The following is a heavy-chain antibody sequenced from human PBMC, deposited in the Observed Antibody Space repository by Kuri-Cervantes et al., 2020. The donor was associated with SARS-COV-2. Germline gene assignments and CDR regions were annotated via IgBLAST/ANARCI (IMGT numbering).Heavy chain of an antibody. J-gene: IGHJ6*03. CDR1: GFTFSSYA. CDR3: ARDRTTNYDFWSGYYDYYYYYMDV. CDR2: ISSNGGST. V-gene: IGHV3-64*01. Sequence: GESLKISCAASGFTFSSYAMHWVRQAPGKGLEYVSAISSNGGSTYYANSVKGRFTISRDNSKNSLYLQMNSLRAEDTAVYYCARDRTTNYDFWSGYYDYYYYYMDVWGKGTTVTVSS. D-gene: IGHD3-3*01.